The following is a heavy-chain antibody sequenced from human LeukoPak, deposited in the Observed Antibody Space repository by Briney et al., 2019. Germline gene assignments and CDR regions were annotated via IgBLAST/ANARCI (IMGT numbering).Heavy chain of an antibody. CDR1: GGTFSSYA. J-gene: IGHJ4*02. CDR2: IIPIFGTA. CDR3: ARAKVTYYDILTGYSFDY. V-gene: IGHV1-69*06. Sequence: SLKVSCKASGGTFSSYAISWVRQAPGQGLEWMGGIIPIFGTANYAQTFKGRVTITADKSTNTAYMEVSSLRSGDTAVYYCARAKVTYYDILTGYSFDYWGQGTLVTVSS. D-gene: IGHD3-9*01.